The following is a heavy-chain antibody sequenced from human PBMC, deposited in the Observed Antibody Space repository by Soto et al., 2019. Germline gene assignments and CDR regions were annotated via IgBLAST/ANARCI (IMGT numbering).Heavy chain of an antibody. CDR2: ISYDGSDK. Sequence: PGGSLRLSCGASKFPISGHAMHWVRQAPGKGLEWLAVISYDGSDKFYGDSVKGRFTISRDNSKNTLFLQVNSLSEEDTAVYYCVRGDGDRYDGNGYLGRHWGQGSLVTVSS. CDR3: VRGDGDRYDGNGYLGRH. V-gene: IGHV3-30*03. J-gene: IGHJ4*02. D-gene: IGHD3-22*01. CDR1: KFPISGHA.